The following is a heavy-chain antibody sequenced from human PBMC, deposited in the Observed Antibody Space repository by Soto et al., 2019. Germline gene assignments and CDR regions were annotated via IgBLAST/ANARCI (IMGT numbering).Heavy chain of an antibody. D-gene: IGHD2-2*01. V-gene: IGHV3-74*01. CDR3: AREGGYIVVVPADYMSG. Sequence: GGSLRLSCAASGFTFSSYWMHWVRQAPGKGLVWVSRINSDGSSTSYADSVKGRFTISRDNAKNTLYLQMNSLRAEDTAVYYCAREGGYIVVVPADYMSGWGKGTTVTVPS. CDR2: INSDGSST. J-gene: IGHJ6*03. CDR1: GFTFSSYW.